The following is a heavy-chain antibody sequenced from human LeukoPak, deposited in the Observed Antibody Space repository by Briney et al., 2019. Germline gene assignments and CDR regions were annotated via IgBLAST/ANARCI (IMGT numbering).Heavy chain of an antibody. D-gene: IGHD6-19*01. CDR3: ARISVAGVGARPEDDS. CDR2: INPNNGGT. J-gene: IGHJ4*02. V-gene: IGHV1-2*02. Sequence: ASVKVSCKASGYPFTGYFMHWVRQAPGQGLEWMGWINPNNGGTKFVEKFQGRITMTRDTSIRTAYMELSRLTSDDTAVYYCARISVAGVGARPEDDSWGQGTPVAVSS. CDR1: GYPFTGYF.